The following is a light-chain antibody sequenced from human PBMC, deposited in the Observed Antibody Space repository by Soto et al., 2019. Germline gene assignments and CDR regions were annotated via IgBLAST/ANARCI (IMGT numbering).Light chain of an antibody. V-gene: IGLV2-14*03. CDR1: SSDVGAFNY. J-gene: IGLJ1*01. CDR2: DVT. CDR3: SSYTTRNTQV. Sequence: QSVLTQPASVSGSPGQSITISCIGTSSDVGAFNYVSWYQHHPGKAPKLIIYDVTDRPSGVSTRFSASKSGNTASLTISGLQAEDEADYYCSSYTTRNTQVFGTGIKVPVL.